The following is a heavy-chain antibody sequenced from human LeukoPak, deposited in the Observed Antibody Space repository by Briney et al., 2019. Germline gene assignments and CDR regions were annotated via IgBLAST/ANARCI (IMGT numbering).Heavy chain of an antibody. CDR2: INHSGST. CDR1: GGSISSGLYS. J-gene: IGHJ3*02. Sequence: PSQTLSLTCDVSGGSISSGLYSWSWIRQPPGKGLEWIGEINHSGSTNYNPSLKSRVTISVDTSKNQFSLKLSSVTAADTAVYYCAGPDPEWSDAFDIWGQGTMVTVSS. D-gene: IGHD3-3*01. V-gene: IGHV4-30-2*01. CDR3: AGPDPEWSDAFDI.